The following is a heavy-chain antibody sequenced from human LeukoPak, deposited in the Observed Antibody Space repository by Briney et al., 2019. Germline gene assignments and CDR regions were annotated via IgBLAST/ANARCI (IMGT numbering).Heavy chain of an antibody. J-gene: IGHJ4*02. CDR3: ARKSIAAAGTVDY. D-gene: IGHD6-13*01. CDR1: GYAFTIYG. CDR2: ISAYNGNT. Sequence: GASVNVSCKASGYAFTIYGISWVRQAPGQGREGMGWISAYNGNTNYAQKLQGRVTMTTDTSTSTAYMELRSLRSDDTAVYYCARKSIAAAGTVDYWGQGTLVTVSS. V-gene: IGHV1-18*04.